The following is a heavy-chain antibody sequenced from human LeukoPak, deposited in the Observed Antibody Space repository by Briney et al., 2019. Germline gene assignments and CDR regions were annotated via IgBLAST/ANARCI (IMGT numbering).Heavy chain of an antibody. D-gene: IGHD6-19*01. Sequence: GGSLRLSCAASGFTFSSYWMHWVRQAPGKGLVWVSRINSDGSSTSYADSVKGRFTISRDNAKNTLYMQMNSLRAEDTAVYYCARGSGWFYFDYWGQGTLVTVSS. J-gene: IGHJ4*02. CDR3: ARGSGWFYFDY. CDR2: INSDGSST. V-gene: IGHV3-74*01. CDR1: GFTFSSYW.